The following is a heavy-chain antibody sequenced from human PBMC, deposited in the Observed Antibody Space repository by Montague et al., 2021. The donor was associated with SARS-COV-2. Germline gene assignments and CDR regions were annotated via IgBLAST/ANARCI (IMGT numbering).Heavy chain of an antibody. V-gene: IGHV3-30*18. D-gene: IGHD2-2*01. Sequence: SLILSCAASGFSFGSYGMHWVRQAPVNGLEWVAVISFDGSNKYYXESVKGRLTITRDNAMNTLDLQMNSLRAEDTAIYYCAKSVLVVPAAINYYYGMDVWGHGTTVTVSS. CDR1: GFSFGSYG. J-gene: IGHJ6*02. CDR2: ISFDGSNK. CDR3: AKSVLVVPAAINYYYGMDV.